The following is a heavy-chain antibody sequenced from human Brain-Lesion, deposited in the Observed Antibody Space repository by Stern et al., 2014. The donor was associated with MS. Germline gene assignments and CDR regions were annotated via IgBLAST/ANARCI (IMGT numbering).Heavy chain of an antibody. V-gene: IGHV4-61*02. CDR3: ARGRVVPGFQYYATDV. Sequence: VQLVESGPGLVKPSQTLSLSCTVSGGSISSGGYYWSWIRQPAGKGLEWIGRIFNSGRTSYNPSLKSRVTISIDTSKNQVSLMLNSMTAADTAVYYCARGRVVPGFQYYATDVWGQGTTVIVSS. J-gene: IGHJ6*02. CDR2: IFNSGRT. D-gene: IGHD2-2*01. CDR1: GGSISSGGYY.